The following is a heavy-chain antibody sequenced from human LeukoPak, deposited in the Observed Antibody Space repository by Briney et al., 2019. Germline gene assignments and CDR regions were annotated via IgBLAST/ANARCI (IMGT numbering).Heavy chain of an antibody. CDR3: AREKVDYYYYGMDV. J-gene: IGHJ6*02. Sequence: PGGSLRLSCAASGFTFSSYWMSWVRQAPGKGLEWVANIKQDGSEKYYVDSVKGRFTISRDNAKNSLYPQMNSLRAEDTAVYYCAREKVDYYYYGMDVWGQGTTVTVSS. CDR2: IKQDGSEK. CDR1: GFTFSSYW. V-gene: IGHV3-7*01.